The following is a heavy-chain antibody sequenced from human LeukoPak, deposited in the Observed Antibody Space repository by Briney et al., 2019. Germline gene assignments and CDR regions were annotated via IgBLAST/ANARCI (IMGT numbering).Heavy chain of an antibody. CDR3: ARALRYSSGWALDY. Sequence: SQTLSLTCVISGDSVSSNSAAWNWIRQSPSRGLEWLGKTYYRSKWYNDYAVSVKSRITINSDTSKNQFSLQLNSVTPEDTAVYYCARALRYSSGWALDYWGQGTLVTVSS. J-gene: IGHJ4*02. V-gene: IGHV6-1*01. D-gene: IGHD6-19*01. CDR1: GDSVSSNSAA. CDR2: TYYRSKWYN.